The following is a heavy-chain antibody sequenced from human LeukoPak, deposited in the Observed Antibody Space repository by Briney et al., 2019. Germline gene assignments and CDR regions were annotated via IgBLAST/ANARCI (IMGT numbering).Heavy chain of an antibody. J-gene: IGHJ4*02. Sequence: PSETLSLTCTVSGGSISSYYWSWIRQPPGKGLEWIGYIYYSGSTNYNPSLKSRVTISVDTSKNQFSLKLSSVTAADTAVYYCARGSLAAAGTGFDYWGQGTLVTVSS. V-gene: IGHV4-59*01. CDR1: GGSISSYY. CDR3: ARGSLAAAGTGFDY. CDR2: IYYSGST. D-gene: IGHD6-13*01.